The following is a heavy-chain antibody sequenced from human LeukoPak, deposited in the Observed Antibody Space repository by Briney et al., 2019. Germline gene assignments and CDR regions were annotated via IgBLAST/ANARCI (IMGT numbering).Heavy chain of an antibody. D-gene: IGHD3-10*01. CDR3: TRDGGDYGASGSYPDY. CDR2: IIPYFGTS. V-gene: IGHV1-69*01. Sequence: SVKVSRKASGVTFSRLVVSWVRQAPGQGLEWMGQIIPYFGTSNYAQNFQGRVTLTADEATNTAYMELNRLRSDDTAVYYCTRDGGDYGASGSYPDYWGQGTLVTVSS. CDR1: GVTFSRLV. J-gene: IGHJ4*02.